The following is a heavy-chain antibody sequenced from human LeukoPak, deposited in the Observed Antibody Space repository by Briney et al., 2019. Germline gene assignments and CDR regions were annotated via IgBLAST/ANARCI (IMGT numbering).Heavy chain of an antibody. Sequence: ASVKVSCKVSGYTLTELSMHWVRQAPGKGLEWMGGFDPEDGETIYAQKFQGRVSMTEDTSTDTAYVELSSLRSEDTAVYYCATDQTGATDAFDIWGQGTMVTVSS. D-gene: IGHD1-26*01. J-gene: IGHJ3*02. V-gene: IGHV1-24*01. CDR1: GYTLTELS. CDR2: FDPEDGET. CDR3: ATDQTGATDAFDI.